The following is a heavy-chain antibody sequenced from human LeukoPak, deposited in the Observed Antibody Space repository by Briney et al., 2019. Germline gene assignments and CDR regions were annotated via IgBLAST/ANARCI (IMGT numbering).Heavy chain of an antibody. V-gene: IGHV4-30-4*01. CDR1: GGSISSGDYY. J-gene: IGHJ4*02. CDR3: ARYSGYDYDDY. D-gene: IGHD5-12*01. CDR2: NYYSGST. Sequence: SETLSLTCTVSGGSISSGDYYWSWIRQPPGKGLEWIGYNYYSGSTYYNPSLKSRVTISVDTSKNQFSLKLSSVTAADTAVYYCARYSGYDYDDYWGQGTLVTVSS.